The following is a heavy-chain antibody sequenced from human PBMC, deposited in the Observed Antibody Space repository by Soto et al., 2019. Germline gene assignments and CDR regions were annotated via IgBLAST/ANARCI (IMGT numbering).Heavy chain of an antibody. CDR3: ARGLYYYDSRGYWRY. V-gene: IGHV3-21*01. CDR2: ISSSSSYI. CDR1: GFTFSSYS. Sequence: GGSLRLSCAASGFTFSSYSMNWVRQAPGKGLEWVSSISSSSSYIYYADSVKGRFTISRDNAKNSLYLQMNSLRDEDTAVYYCARGLYYYDSRGYWRYSGQATLVSVSS. D-gene: IGHD3-22*01. J-gene: IGHJ4*02.